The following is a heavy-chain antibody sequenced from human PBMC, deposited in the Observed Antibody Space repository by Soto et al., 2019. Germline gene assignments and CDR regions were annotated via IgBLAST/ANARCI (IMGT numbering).Heavy chain of an antibody. CDR1: GYTFTGYY. V-gene: IGHV1-2*02. CDR3: AEWFGELSTGGMDV. Sequence: QVQLVQSGAEVKKPGASVKVSCKASGYTFTGYYMHWVRQAPGQGLEWMGWINPNSGGTNDAQKFQGRVTMTRDTSISSAYMELSRLRSDDTAVYYCAEWFGELSTGGMDVWGQGTTVTVSS. J-gene: IGHJ6*02. CDR2: INPNSGGT. D-gene: IGHD3-10*01.